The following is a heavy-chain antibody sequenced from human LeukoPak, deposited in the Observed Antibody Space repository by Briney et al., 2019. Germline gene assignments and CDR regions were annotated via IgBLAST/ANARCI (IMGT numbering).Heavy chain of an antibody. Sequence: SETLSLTCTVSGGSISSGSYYWSWLRQSAGKGLEWIGRVYTRGNTNYHPSLKSRVTILLDTSKNQFSLKLSSVTAADTAVYYCARFFWNYYYYIDVWGKGTTVTVSS. D-gene: IGHD1-1*01. V-gene: IGHV4-61*02. CDR1: GGSISSGSYY. CDR3: ARFFWNYYYYIDV. CDR2: VYTRGNT. J-gene: IGHJ6*03.